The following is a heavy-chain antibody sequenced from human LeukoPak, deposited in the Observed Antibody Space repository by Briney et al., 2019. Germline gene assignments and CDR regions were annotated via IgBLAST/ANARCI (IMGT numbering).Heavy chain of an antibody. CDR2: IDSGGGT. V-gene: IGHV3-53*01. CDR3: AREGQSPSYYMDV. Sequence: GGSLRLSCAASGLTVSTNCMSWVRQAPGQGLEWVSVIDSGGGTDYADSVKGRFTISRDNSKNTLFLQMNSLRAEDTAVYYCAREGQSPSYYMDVWGKGTTVTVSS. J-gene: IGHJ6*03. CDR1: GLTVSTNC.